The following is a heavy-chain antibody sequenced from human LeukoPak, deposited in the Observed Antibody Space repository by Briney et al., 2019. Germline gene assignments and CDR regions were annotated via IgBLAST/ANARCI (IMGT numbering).Heavy chain of an antibody. D-gene: IGHD6-19*01. V-gene: IGHV3-21*01. Sequence: AGGSLRLSCAASGFTFSSYSMNWVRQAPGKGLEWVSSISSSSSYIYYADSVKGRLTISRDNAKNSLYLQMNSLRAEDTAVYYCARGRIYSSGFYYFDYWGQGTLVTVSS. CDR1: GFTFSSYS. CDR3: ARGRIYSSGFYYFDY. CDR2: ISSSSSYI. J-gene: IGHJ4*02.